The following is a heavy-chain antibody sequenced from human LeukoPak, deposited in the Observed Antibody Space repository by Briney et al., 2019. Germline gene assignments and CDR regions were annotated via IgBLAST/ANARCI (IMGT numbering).Heavy chain of an antibody. Sequence: SQTLSLTCTVSGGSISSGDYYWSWIRQPPGKGLEWIGYIYYSGSTYYNPSLKSRVTISVDTSKNQFSLKLSSVTAADTAVYYCAIQIAAPTYFDYWGQGTLVTVSS. V-gene: IGHV4-30-4*01. CDR1: GGSISSGDYY. J-gene: IGHJ4*02. D-gene: IGHD6-13*01. CDR3: AIQIAAPTYFDY. CDR2: IYYSGST.